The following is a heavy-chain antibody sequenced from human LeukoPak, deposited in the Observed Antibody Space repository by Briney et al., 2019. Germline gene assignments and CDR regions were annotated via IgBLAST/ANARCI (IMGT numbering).Heavy chain of an antibody. D-gene: IGHD6-25*01. V-gene: IGHV1-46*01. CDR3: ARQRAFDI. Sequence: ASVTVSCKASGYTFTTYGISWVRQAPGQGLEWMGIINPSGGSTSYAQKFQGRVTMTRDMSTSTVYMELSSLRSEDTAVYYCARQRAFDIWGQGTVVTVSS. J-gene: IGHJ3*02. CDR2: INPSGGST. CDR1: GYTFTTYG.